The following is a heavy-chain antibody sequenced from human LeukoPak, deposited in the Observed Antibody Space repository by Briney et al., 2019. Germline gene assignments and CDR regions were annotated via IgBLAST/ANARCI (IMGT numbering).Heavy chain of an antibody. CDR3: AKRGLAAALFR. Sequence: PGGSLRLSCAASGFTFNTYVMSWVRQAPGKGLEWVSGISGSGNTTYYADSVKGRFTISRDNSKNTLYLQMNSLRAEDTAVYYCAKRGLAAALFRWGQGTLVTVSS. CDR1: GFTFNTYV. V-gene: IGHV3-23*01. J-gene: IGHJ4*02. D-gene: IGHD6-13*01. CDR2: ISGSGNTT.